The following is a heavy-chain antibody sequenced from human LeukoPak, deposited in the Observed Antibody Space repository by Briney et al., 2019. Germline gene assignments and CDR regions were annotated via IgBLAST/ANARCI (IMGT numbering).Heavy chain of an antibody. CDR2: ITSSSTSM. V-gene: IGHV3-21*01. CDR1: GFTFTTYS. Sequence: PGGSLRLSCAASGFTFTTYSMNWVRQAPGKGLEWVSSITSSSTSMYYADSVKGRFTISRDNAMNTLYLQMNSLRAEDSALYYCTRDMQGSRLYLVGSQNDWGQGTLVTVSS. D-gene: IGHD1-26*01. CDR3: TRDMQGSRLYLVGSQND. J-gene: IGHJ4*02.